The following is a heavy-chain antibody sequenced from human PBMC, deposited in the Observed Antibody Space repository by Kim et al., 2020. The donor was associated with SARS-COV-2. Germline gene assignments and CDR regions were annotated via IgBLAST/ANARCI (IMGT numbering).Heavy chain of an antibody. Sequence: SVKVSCKASGGTFSSYAISWVRQAPGQGLEWMGGIIPIFGTANYAQKFQGRVTITADESTSTAYMELSSLRSEDTAVYYCARVTVYDSSGYYYYWGQGTLVTVSS. CDR3: ARVTVYDSSGYYYY. CDR2: IIPIFGTA. CDR1: GGTFSSYA. J-gene: IGHJ4*02. D-gene: IGHD3-22*01. V-gene: IGHV1-69*13.